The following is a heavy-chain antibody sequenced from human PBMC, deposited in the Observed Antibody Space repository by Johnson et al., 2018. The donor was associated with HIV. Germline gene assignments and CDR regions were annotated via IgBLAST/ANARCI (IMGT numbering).Heavy chain of an antibody. CDR2: IYSGGRT. V-gene: IGHV3-66*01. D-gene: IGHD1-1*01. J-gene: IGHJ3*02. CDR3: ARFPPGERDDAFDI. Sequence: VQLVESGGGLVQPGGSLRLSCAASGFTINSNYINWVRQAPGKGLECVSGIYSGGRTYYADSVRGRFTISRDNSKNTLYLQMNSLRAEDTAVYYCARFPPGERDDAFDIWGQGTMVTVSS. CDR1: GFTINSNY.